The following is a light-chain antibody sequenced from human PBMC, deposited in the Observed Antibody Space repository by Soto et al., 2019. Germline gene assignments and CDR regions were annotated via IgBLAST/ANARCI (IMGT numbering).Light chain of an antibody. V-gene: IGLV2-23*02. CDR1: SSDVGSYNL. Sequence: QTVLTQPASVCGSPGQSITISCTGTSSDVGSYNLVSWYQQHPGKAPKLMIFEVTKRPSGVSNRFSGSKSDNTASLTISGLQAEDEADYYCCSYAGTGTFYVFGTGTKLTVL. CDR3: CSYAGTGTFYV. CDR2: EVT. J-gene: IGLJ1*01.